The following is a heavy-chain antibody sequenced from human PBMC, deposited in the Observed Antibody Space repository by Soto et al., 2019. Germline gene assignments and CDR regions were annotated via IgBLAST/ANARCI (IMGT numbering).Heavy chain of an antibody. V-gene: IGHV3-53*02. CDR2: IYSGGIT. J-gene: IGHJ4*02. D-gene: IGHD3-22*01. CDR1: GFTVSSNY. CDR3: ARADSSGYYYLFDY. Sequence: EVQLVETGGGLIQPGGSLSLSCAASGFTVSSNYMSWVRQAPGKGLEWVEGIYSGGITYYADSVKGRFTISRDNSKNTLYLQMNSLRAEDTAVYYCARADSSGYYYLFDYWGQGSLVAVSS.